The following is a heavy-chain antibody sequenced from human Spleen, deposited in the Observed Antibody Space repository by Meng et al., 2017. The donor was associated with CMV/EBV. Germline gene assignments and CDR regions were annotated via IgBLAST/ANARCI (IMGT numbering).Heavy chain of an antibody. J-gene: IGHJ4*02. V-gene: IGHV3-30*02. Sequence: LGEAGGGWVQPGGSLRLSLAASVFNFSSYGMHWGRQAPGKGLEWVAFIRYDGSNKYYADSVKGRFTNSRDNSKNTLYLQMNSLRAEDTAVYYCAKDSPFDYWGQGTLVTVSS. CDR3: AKDSPFDY. CDR1: VFNFSSYG. CDR2: IRYDGSNK.